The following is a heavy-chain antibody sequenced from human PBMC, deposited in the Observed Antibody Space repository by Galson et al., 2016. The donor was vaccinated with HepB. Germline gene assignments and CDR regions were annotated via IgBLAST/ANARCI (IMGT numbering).Heavy chain of an antibody. Sequence: SLRLSCAASGFTFSSYDMHWVRQATGKGLEWVSAIGTTGDTYYPGSVKGRFTISRENAKNSLYLQMNSLRAGDTAVYYCAREGSLQRGERWQQIYGMDVWGQGTTVTVSS. J-gene: IGHJ6*02. V-gene: IGHV3-13*01. D-gene: IGHD5-24*01. CDR2: IGTTGDT. CDR1: GFTFSSYD. CDR3: AREGSLQRGERWQQIYGMDV.